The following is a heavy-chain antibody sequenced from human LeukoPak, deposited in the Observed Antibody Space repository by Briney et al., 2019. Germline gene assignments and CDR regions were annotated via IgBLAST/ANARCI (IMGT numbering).Heavy chain of an antibody. CDR2: IIPIFGTA. J-gene: IGHJ4*02. V-gene: IGHV1-69*05. CDR1: GYTFTSYY. CDR3: ARRHYDILTGYYYFDY. Sequence: SVKVSCKASGYTFTSYYIYWVRQAPGQGLEWMGGIIPIFGTANYAQKFQGRVTITTDESTSTAYMELSSLRSEDTAVYYCARRHYDILTGYYYFDYWGQGTLVTVSS. D-gene: IGHD3-9*01.